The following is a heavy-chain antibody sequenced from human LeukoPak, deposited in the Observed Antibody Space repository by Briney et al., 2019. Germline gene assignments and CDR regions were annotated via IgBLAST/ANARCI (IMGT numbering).Heavy chain of an antibody. CDR3: ARHPSGYSYGRD. CDR2: IYYSGST. D-gene: IGHD5-18*01. CDR1: GGSISSYY. Sequence: PSETLSLTCTVSGGSISSYYWSWIRQPPGKGLEWIGYIYYSGSTNYNPSLKSRLTISVDTSKNHFSLKLSSVTAADTAVYYCARHPSGYSYGRDWGQGTLVTVSS. V-gene: IGHV4-59*08. J-gene: IGHJ4*02.